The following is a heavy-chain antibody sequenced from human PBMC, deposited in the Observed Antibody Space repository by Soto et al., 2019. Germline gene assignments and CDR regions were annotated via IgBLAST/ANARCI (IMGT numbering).Heavy chain of an antibody. D-gene: IGHD2-15*01. CDR3: ARSGCSGGSCYLVDY. Sequence: SETLSLTCTVSGGSISSGGYYWSWIRQHPGRGLEWIGYIYYSGSTYYNPSLKSRVTISVDTSKNQFSLKLSSATAADTAVYYCARSGCSGGSCYLVDYWGQGTLVTVS. V-gene: IGHV4-31*03. CDR1: GGSISSGGYY. J-gene: IGHJ4*02. CDR2: IYYSGST.